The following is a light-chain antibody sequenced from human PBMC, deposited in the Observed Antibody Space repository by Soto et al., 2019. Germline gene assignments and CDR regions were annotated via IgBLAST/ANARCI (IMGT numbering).Light chain of an antibody. J-gene: IGLJ2*01. Sequence: QSALTQPASVSGSPGQSLTISCTGTSSDVGGYNYVSWYQQHPGKAPKLMIYDVSNRPSGVSNRFSGSKSGNTASLTISGLQAEDEADYYCSSYTSSSTLAVFGGGTKVTVL. V-gene: IGLV2-14*01. CDR1: SSDVGGYNY. CDR3: SSYTSSSTLAV. CDR2: DVS.